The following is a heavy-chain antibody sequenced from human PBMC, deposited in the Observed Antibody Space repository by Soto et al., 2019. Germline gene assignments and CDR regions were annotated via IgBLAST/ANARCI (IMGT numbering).Heavy chain of an antibody. V-gene: IGHV4-59*01. CDR2: IYYSGST. CDR3: ARAEEGRLSYYYMDV. CDR1: GGSISSYY. Sequence: SETLSLTCTVSGGSISSYYWSWIRQPPGKGLEWIGYIYYSGSTNYNPSLKSRVTISVDTSKNQFSLKLSSVTAADTAVYYCARAEEGRLSYYYMDVWGKGTTVTVSS. D-gene: IGHD3-16*01. J-gene: IGHJ6*03.